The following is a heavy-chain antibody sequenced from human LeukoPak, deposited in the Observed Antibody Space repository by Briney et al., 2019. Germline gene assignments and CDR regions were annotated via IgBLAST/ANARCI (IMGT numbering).Heavy chain of an antibody. J-gene: IGHJ4*02. Sequence: PGGSLRLSCTASGLTFSNYAMSWVRQAPAKGREGVAGIDQRGGYIHYADSVKGRFTISRDNSKNTLHLQMSSLRAEDTAVYYCAKDYRGSGEVGETGPLDYWGQGTLLTVSS. V-gene: IGHV3-23*01. D-gene: IGHD1-14*01. CDR3: AKDYRGSGEVGETGPLDY. CDR1: GLTFSNYA. CDR2: IDQRGGYI.